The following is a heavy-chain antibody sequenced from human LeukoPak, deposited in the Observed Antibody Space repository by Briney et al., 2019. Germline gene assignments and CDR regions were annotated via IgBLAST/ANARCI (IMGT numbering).Heavy chain of an antibody. Sequence: AGYLSLSCSAYGFTFSNNAMSWDRQAPGKGLKWVSAITGSGGNTYYADSVKGRFTISRDNSKNTVFLQMNSLRAEDTAVYYCAKWGDYDVLTGYDVSDYWGQGTLVTVSS. V-gene: IGHV3-23*01. CDR2: ITGSGGNT. J-gene: IGHJ4*02. D-gene: IGHD3-9*01. CDR1: GFTFSNNA. CDR3: AKWGDYDVLTGYDVSDY.